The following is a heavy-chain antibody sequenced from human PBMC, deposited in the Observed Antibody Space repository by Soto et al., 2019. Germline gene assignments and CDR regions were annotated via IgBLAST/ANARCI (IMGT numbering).Heavy chain of an antibody. V-gene: IGHV2-70*11. CDR1: GFSLSTSGMC. CDR2: IDWDDDK. D-gene: IGHD3-10*01. J-gene: IGHJ5*02. Sequence: GSGPTLVNPTQTLTLTCTFSGFSLSTSGMCVSWIRQPPGKALEWLARIDWDDDKYYSTSLKTRLTISKDTSKNQVVLTMTNMDPVDTATYYCARTLDTYYYGSAPIDPWGQGTLVTVSS. CDR3: ARTLDTYYYGSAPIDP.